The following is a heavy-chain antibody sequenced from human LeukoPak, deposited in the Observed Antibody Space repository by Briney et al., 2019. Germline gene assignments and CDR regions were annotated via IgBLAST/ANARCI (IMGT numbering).Heavy chain of an antibody. D-gene: IGHD4-23*01. J-gene: IGHJ3*02. Sequence: TGGSLRLSCAASGFTFSRYTMNWVRQAPGKGLEWVSYISSSGNTKYYADSVRGRFTISRDNAKNSLYLQMNSLRAEDTAVYYCARDQWATVVTPHRAFDIWGQGTMVTVSS. V-gene: IGHV3-48*04. CDR1: GFTFSRYT. CDR2: ISSSGNTK. CDR3: ARDQWATVVTPHRAFDI.